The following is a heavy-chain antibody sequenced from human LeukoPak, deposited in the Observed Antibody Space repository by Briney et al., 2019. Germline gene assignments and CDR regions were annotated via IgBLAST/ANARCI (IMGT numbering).Heavy chain of an antibody. CDR1: GHTLTSYG. J-gene: IGHJ1*01. CDR3: AFSGATQTSEYFQH. D-gene: IGHD1-26*01. V-gene: IGHV1-18*01. CDR2: ISTSNGNT. Sequence: ASVKVSCTASGHTLTSYGINWVRQAPGQGLEWMGWISTSNGNTDYAQKFQGRVTMTTDTSTSTVYLEPRSLRSVDTAVYYCAFSGATQTSEYFQHWGQGSLVTVSS.